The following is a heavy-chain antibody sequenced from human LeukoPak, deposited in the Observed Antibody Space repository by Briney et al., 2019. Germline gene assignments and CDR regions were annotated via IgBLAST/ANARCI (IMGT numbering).Heavy chain of an antibody. D-gene: IGHD3-9*01. CDR2: IKQDGREK. Sequence: GGSLRLSCAASGFTLRSYWMTWVRQAPGKGVEWVANIKQDGREKYYVDSGKGRFSISRDNAKKSLYLQMNTLSAQDTAVYYCATDHDLYYDIAMDVWGQGTTVTVSS. CDR1: GFTLRSYW. CDR3: ATDHDLYYDIAMDV. J-gene: IGHJ6*02. V-gene: IGHV3-7*05.